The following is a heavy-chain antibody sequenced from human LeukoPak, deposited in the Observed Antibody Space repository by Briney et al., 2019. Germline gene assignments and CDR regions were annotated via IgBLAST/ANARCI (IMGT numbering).Heavy chain of an antibody. V-gene: IGHV3-74*01. CDR2: INGDGSAT. D-gene: IGHD3-9*01. J-gene: IGHJ4*02. CDR1: GFTLPTYW. Sequence: GGSLRLSCAASGFTLPTYWMHWVRQAPGEGLEWVARINGDGSATHYADSVNGRFTISRDNAKNTLYLQMNSLRAEDTAVYFCARVLTGSNRQLDCWGQGTLVTVSS. CDR3: ARVLTGSNRQLDC.